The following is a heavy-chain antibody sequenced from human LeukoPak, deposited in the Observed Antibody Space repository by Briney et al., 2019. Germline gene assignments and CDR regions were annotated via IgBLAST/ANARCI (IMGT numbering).Heavy chain of an antibody. D-gene: IGHD5-12*01. CDR1: GYSISSGYY. Sequence: SETLSLTCTVSGYSISSGYYWGWIRQPPGKGLEWIGYIYYSGSTNYNPSLKSRVTISVDTSKNQFSLKLSSVTAADTAVYYCARYSGYGSYYYYYYMDVWGKGTTVTISS. J-gene: IGHJ6*03. CDR2: IYYSGST. V-gene: IGHV4-61*01. CDR3: ARYSGYGSYYYYYYMDV.